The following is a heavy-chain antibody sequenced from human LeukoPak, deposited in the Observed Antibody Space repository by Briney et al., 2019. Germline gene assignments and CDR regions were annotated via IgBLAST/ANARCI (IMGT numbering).Heavy chain of an antibody. CDR2: ISYDGSNK. D-gene: IGHD3-22*01. V-gene: IGHV3-30*03. CDR1: GFTFSSYG. J-gene: IGHJ4*02. Sequence: GRSLRLSCAASGFTFSSYGMHWVRQAPGKGLEWVAVISYDGSNKYYADSVKGRFTISRDNSKNTLYLQMNSLRAEDTAVYYCARGSSGYQAFDYWGQGTLVTVSS. CDR3: ARGSSGYQAFDY.